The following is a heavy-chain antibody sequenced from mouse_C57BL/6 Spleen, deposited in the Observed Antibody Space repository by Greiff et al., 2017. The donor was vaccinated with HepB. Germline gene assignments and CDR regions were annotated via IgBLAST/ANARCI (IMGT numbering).Heavy chain of an antibody. CDR3: ARDYGTVVAKNYFDY. V-gene: IGHV1-81*01. CDR1: GYTFTSYG. J-gene: IGHJ2*01. D-gene: IGHD1-1*01. Sequence: VQLQQSGAKLARPGASVKLSCKASGYTFTSYGISWVKQRTGQGLEWIGEIYPRSGNTYYNEKFKGKATLTADKSSSTAYMELRSLTSEDSAVYFCARDYGTVVAKNYFDYWGQGTTLTVSS. CDR2: IYPRSGNT.